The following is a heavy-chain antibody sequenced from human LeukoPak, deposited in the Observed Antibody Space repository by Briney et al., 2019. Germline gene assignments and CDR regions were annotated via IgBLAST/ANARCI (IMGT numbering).Heavy chain of an antibody. CDR2: IWYDGSNE. D-gene: IGHD3-22*01. V-gene: IGHV3-33*01. CDR3: ARDYYSRMDY. Sequence: GRSLRLSCAASGFTFSTFGMHWVRQAPGKGLEWVAVIWYDGSNEDYADSVKGRFIISRDTSKNTLFLQMNSLRAEDTAVYYCARDYYSRMDYWGQGTLVTVSS. J-gene: IGHJ4*02. CDR1: GFTFSTFG.